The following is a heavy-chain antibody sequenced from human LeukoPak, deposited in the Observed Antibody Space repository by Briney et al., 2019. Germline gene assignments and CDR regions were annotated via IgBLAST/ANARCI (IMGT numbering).Heavy chain of an antibody. Sequence: AGGSLRLSCAASRFTFSSYTMHWVRQAPGKGLEWVSSIFQGGGEIHYADSVRGRFTISRDNSKSTLFLQMNSLRAEDTAIYYCATYRQVLLPFESWGQGTLVTVSS. D-gene: IGHD5-18*01. CDR3: ATYRQVLLPFES. V-gene: IGHV3-30-3*01. J-gene: IGHJ4*02. CDR1: RFTFSSYT. CDR2: IFQGGGEI.